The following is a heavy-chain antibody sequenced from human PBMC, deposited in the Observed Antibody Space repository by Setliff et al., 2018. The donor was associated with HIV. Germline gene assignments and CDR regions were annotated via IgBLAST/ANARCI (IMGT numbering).Heavy chain of an antibody. Sequence: GGSLRLSCTGSGFSFDDQTMSWVRQAPGKGLEWVGIMRGEARGVTTEYAASVKGRFTISKDKFKNVAYLHMSSLKTEDTGVYYCTRGRVSLGGLDVWGQGTPVTVS. CDR2: MRGEARGVTT. CDR1: GFSFDDQT. D-gene: IGHD6-6*01. V-gene: IGHV3-49*04. CDR3: TRGRVSLGGLDV. J-gene: IGHJ6*02.